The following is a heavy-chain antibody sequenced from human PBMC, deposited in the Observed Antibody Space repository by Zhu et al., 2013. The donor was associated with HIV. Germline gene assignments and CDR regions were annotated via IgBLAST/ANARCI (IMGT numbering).Heavy chain of an antibody. J-gene: IGHJ6*02. CDR2: IIPILGIA. Sequence: QVQLVQSGAEVKKPGSSVKVSCKASGGTFSSYTISWVRQAPGQGLEWMGRIIPILGIANYAQKFQGRVTITADKSTSTAYMELSSLRSEDTAVYYCARGQGYSYGPNNYYYYGMDVWGQGTTVTVSS. CDR1: GGTFSSYT. D-gene: IGHD5-18*01. CDR3: ARGQGYSYGPNNYYYYGMDV. V-gene: IGHV1-69*02.